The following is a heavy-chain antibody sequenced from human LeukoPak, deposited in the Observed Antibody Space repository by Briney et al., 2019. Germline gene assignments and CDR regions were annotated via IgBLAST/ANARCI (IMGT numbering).Heavy chain of an antibody. V-gene: IGHV4-34*01. Sequence: SETLSLTCAVYGGSFSGYYWSWIRQPPGKGLEWIAEINHSGSTNYNPSLKSRVTISIDTSKNQFSLKLSSVTAADTAVYYCASSRHYDSSGYWMYYFDFWDQGTLVTVSS. CDR2: INHSGST. J-gene: IGHJ4*02. CDR3: ASSRHYDSSGYWMYYFDF. CDR1: GGSFSGYY. D-gene: IGHD3-22*01.